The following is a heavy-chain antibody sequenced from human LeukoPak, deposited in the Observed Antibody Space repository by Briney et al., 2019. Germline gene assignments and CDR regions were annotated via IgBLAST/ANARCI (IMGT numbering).Heavy chain of an antibody. CDR3: ARETNKSPYFDY. CDR1: GFTFSSYA. D-gene: IGHD1/OR15-1a*01. J-gene: IGHJ4*02. V-gene: IGHV3-30-3*01. Sequence: GGSLRLSCAASGFTFSSYAMHWVRQAPGKGLEWVAVISYDGSNKYYADSVKGRFTISRDNSKNTLYLQMNSLRAEDTAVYYCARETNKSPYFDYWGQGTLVTVSS. CDR2: ISYDGSNK.